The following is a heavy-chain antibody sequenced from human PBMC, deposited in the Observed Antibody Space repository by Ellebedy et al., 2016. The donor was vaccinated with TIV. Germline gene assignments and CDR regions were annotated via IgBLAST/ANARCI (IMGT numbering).Heavy chain of an antibody. Sequence: GESLKISCKVSGYIFTSYWNTWGRQMPGKGLEWMGRINLSDSYTNYSPYLQGHVTISADKSITTAYLQWSGLRASDSALDYCATGVTYFDYWGQGTLVTVSS. V-gene: IGHV5-10-1*01. J-gene: IGHJ4*02. CDR1: GYIFTSYW. CDR3: ATGVTYFDY. CDR2: INLSDSYT. D-gene: IGHD2-21*02.